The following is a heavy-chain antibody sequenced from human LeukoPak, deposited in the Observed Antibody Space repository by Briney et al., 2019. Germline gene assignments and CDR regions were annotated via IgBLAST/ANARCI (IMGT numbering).Heavy chain of an antibody. CDR3: ARDLWYSGSRAPPRAFDI. CDR2: ISSFGSTI. Sequence: GGSLRLSCAASGFTFRSFEMNWVRQAPGKGLEWVSYISSFGSTIYYADSVKGRFTVSRDNVKNSLCLQMNSLRAEDTAVYYCARDLWYSGSRAPPRAFDIWGQGTMVTVSS. V-gene: IGHV3-48*03. CDR1: GFTFRSFE. D-gene: IGHD1-26*01. J-gene: IGHJ3*02.